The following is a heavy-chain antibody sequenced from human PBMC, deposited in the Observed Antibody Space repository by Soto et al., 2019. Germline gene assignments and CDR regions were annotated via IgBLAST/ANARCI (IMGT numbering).Heavy chain of an antibody. CDR1: GFTFSSYA. D-gene: IGHD3-3*01. CDR2: ISGSGGST. Sequence: GGSLRLSCAASGFTFSSYAMSWVRQAPGKGLEWVSAISGSGGSTYYADSVKGRFTISRDNSKNMLYLQMNSLRAEDTAVYYCAKPPPGTIFGVVISRRTDYWGQGTLVTVSS. V-gene: IGHV3-23*01. CDR3: AKPPPGTIFGVVISRRTDY. J-gene: IGHJ4*02.